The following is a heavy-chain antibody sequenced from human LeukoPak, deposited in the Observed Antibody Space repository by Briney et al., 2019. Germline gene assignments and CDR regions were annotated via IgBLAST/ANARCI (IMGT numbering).Heavy chain of an antibody. CDR3: AKEGRWWGDYDYYYYGMDV. CDR1: EFTFSYHW. D-gene: IGHD4-17*01. V-gene: IGHV3-30*18. Sequence: GGSLRLSCAASEFTFSYHWMTWVRQAPGKGLEWVAVISYDGSNKYYADSVKGRFTISRDNSKNTLYLQMNSLRAEDTAVYYCAKEGRWWGDYDYYYYGMDVWGQGTTVTVSS. CDR2: ISYDGSNK. J-gene: IGHJ6*02.